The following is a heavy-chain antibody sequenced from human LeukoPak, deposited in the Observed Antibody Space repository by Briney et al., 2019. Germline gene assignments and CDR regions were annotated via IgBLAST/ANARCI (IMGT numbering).Heavy chain of an antibody. J-gene: IGHJ4*02. D-gene: IGHD5-18*01. V-gene: IGHV4-59*12. Sequence: SETLSLTCTVSGGSTSSYYWSWIRQPPGKGLEWIGYIYYSGSTNYNPSLKSRVTISVDTSKNQFSLKLSSVTAADTAVYYCASGDSSGLDYWGQGTLVTVSS. CDR2: IYYSGST. CDR1: GGSTSSYY. CDR3: ASGDSSGLDY.